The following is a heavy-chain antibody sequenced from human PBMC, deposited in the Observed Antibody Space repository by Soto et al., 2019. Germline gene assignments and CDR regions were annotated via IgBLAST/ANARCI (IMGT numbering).Heavy chain of an antibody. J-gene: IGHJ1*01. Sequence: ELQLLESGGDFVQPGGSLRLSCAASGFTFSSYAMTWVRQAPGKGLEWVSAISVTGGSTCYADSVQGRFTISRDNSKNTLYLQMNSLRAEDTALYYCAKDLVDDSSGYPEYSHHRGQGTLVTVTS. V-gene: IGHV3-23*01. D-gene: IGHD3-22*01. CDR3: AKDLVDDSSGYPEYSHH. CDR1: GFTFSSYA. CDR2: ISVTGGST.